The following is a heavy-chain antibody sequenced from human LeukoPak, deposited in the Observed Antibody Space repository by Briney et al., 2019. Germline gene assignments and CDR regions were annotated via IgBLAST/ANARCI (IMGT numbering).Heavy chain of an antibody. Sequence: GGSLRLSCAASGFTFSSYGMHWVRQAPGKGLEWVAVIWYDGSNKYYADSVKGRFTISRDNSENTLYLQMNSLRAEDTAVYYCARDLNYYDSSGPDYWGQGTLATVSS. D-gene: IGHD3-22*01. J-gene: IGHJ4*02. CDR1: GFTFSSYG. CDR2: IWYDGSNK. V-gene: IGHV3-33*01. CDR3: ARDLNYYDSSGPDY.